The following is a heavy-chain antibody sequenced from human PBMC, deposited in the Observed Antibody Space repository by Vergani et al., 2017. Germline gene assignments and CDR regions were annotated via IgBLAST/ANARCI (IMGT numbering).Heavy chain of an antibody. D-gene: IGHD3-16*01. V-gene: IGHV4-61*01. CDR1: GGSVSSGSYY. CDR2: IYYSGST. Sequence: QVQLQESGPGLVKPSETPSLTCTVSGGSVSSGSYYWSWIRQPPGKGLEWIGYIYYSGSTNYNPSLKSRVTISVDTSKNQFSLKLSSVTAADTAVYYCARARSLGGRYDYWGQGTLVTVPS. J-gene: IGHJ4*02. CDR3: ARARSLGGRYDY.